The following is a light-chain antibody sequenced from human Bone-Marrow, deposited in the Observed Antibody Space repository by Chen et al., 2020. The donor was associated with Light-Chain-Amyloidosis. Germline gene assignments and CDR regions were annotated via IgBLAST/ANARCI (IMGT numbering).Light chain of an antibody. CDR3: QSADSSGTYEVI. J-gene: IGLJ2*01. V-gene: IGLV3-25*03. CDR2: RDT. Sequence: SHELTQPPSASGSPGQTARITCSGDDLPTKYAYWYQQKPGQAPVLVIHRDTERPSGISERFSGSSSGTTATLTISGVQAEDEADYHCQSADSSGTYEVIFGGGTKLTVL. CDR1: DLPTKY.